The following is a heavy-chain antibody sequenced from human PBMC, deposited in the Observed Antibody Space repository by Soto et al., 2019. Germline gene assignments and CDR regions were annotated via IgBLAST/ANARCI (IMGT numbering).Heavy chain of an antibody. CDR1: GYSFTSYW. CDR3: ARRDTAMVTGDYYYYGMDV. Sequence: GESLKISCKGSGYSFTSYWISWVRQMPGKGLEWMGRIDPSDSYTNYSPSFQGHVTISADKSISTAYLQWSSLKASDTAMYYCARRDTAMVTGDYYYYGMDVWGQGTTVTVS. CDR2: IDPSDSYT. D-gene: IGHD5-18*01. J-gene: IGHJ6*02. V-gene: IGHV5-10-1*01.